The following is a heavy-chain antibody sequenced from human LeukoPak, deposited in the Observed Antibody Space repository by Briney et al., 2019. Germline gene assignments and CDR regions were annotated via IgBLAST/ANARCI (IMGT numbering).Heavy chain of an antibody. CDR1: GGSSSGYY. Sequence: PSETLSLTCAVYGGSSSGYYWSWIRQPPGKGLEWIGEINHSGSTNYNPSLKSRVTISVDTSKNQFSLKLSSVTAADTAVYYCARGHWASGSDYWGQGTLVTVSS. CDR3: ARGHWASGSDY. CDR2: INHSGST. V-gene: IGHV4-34*01. J-gene: IGHJ4*02. D-gene: IGHD3-10*01.